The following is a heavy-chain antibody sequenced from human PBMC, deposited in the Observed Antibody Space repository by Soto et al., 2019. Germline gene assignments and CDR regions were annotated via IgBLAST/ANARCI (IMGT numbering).Heavy chain of an antibody. D-gene: IGHD3-22*01. V-gene: IGHV1-8*01. Sequence: QVQLVQSGAEVKKFGASVKVSCKASGYTFTSYDISWVRQATGQGLEWMGWMNPNSGNTGYAQKFQGRVTMTRNTSISTAYMELSSLRSEDTAVYYCARGHDSSGYHLYWGKGTLVTVSS. CDR1: GYTFTSYD. CDR3: ARGHDSSGYHLY. CDR2: MNPNSGNT. J-gene: IGHJ4*02.